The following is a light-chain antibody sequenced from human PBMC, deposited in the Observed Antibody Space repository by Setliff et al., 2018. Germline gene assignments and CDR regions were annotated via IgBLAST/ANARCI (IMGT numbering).Light chain of an antibody. CDR2: SDS. V-gene: IGLV3-21*04. CDR1: NIGSKG. CDR3: QVWDSRNDLNYV. Sequence: SYALTQPPSVSVAPGKTATITCGGNNIGSKGVHWYQQKPGQAPVLVIYSDSDRPSGIPERISGPKSGNTATLTISRVEAGDEADYYCQVWDSRNDLNYVFGTGTKVTVL. J-gene: IGLJ1*01.